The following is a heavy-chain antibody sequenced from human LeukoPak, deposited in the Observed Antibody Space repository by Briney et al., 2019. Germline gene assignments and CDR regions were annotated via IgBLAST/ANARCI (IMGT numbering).Heavy chain of an antibody. CDR2: IRHDEITK. CDR3: ASWVAVAGY. Sequence: GGSLRLSCAASGFTFSNFGMHWVRQAPGKGLEWVAFIRHDEITKYYADSVKGRFTISRDNSKSTLYLQMNSLRPEDTAVYYCASWVAVAGYWGQGTLVTVSS. D-gene: IGHD6-19*01. J-gene: IGHJ4*02. CDR1: GFTFSNFG. V-gene: IGHV3-30*02.